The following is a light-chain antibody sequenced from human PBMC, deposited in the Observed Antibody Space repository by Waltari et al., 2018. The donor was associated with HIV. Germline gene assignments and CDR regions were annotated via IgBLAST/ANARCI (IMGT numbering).Light chain of an antibody. Sequence: QSVLTQPPSVSATPGQRVTISCSGRTPNIGYNLVSWYQHIPGTAPKLLIYDDTERPSGIPDRFSGSRSGTSATLGITGLQTGDEADYYCATWDSSLNALLFGGGTKLTAL. CDR1: TPNIGYNL. CDR3: ATWDSSLNALL. J-gene: IGLJ2*01. CDR2: DDT. V-gene: IGLV1-51*01.